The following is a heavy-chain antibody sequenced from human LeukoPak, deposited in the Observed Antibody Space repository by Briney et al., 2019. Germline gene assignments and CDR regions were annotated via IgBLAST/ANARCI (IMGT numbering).Heavy chain of an antibody. D-gene: IGHD3-10*01. CDR2: INPSGGST. V-gene: IGHV1-46*01. CDR1: GYTFTSYY. CDR3: ARGPSITMVRGGQWYYYMGV. Sequence: ASVKVSCKASGYTFTSYYIHWVRQAPGQGLEWMGLINPSGGSTNYAQKFQGRVTMTRDTSTSTVYMELSSLRSEDTAVYYCARGPSITMVRGGQWYYYMGVWGKGTTVTISS. J-gene: IGHJ6*03.